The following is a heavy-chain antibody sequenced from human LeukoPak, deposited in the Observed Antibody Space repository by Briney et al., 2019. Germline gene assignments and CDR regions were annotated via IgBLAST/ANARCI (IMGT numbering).Heavy chain of an antibody. J-gene: IGHJ6*02. Sequence: GGSLRLSCAASGFTFSSYSMNWVRQAPGKGLEWVSSISSSSSYVYYADSVKGRFTISRDNAKNSLYLQMNSLRAEDTAVYYCARDGGYSGYDYGMDVWGQGTTVTVSS. CDR1: GFTFSSYS. V-gene: IGHV3-21*01. D-gene: IGHD5-12*01. CDR3: ARDGGYSGYDYGMDV. CDR2: ISSSSSYV.